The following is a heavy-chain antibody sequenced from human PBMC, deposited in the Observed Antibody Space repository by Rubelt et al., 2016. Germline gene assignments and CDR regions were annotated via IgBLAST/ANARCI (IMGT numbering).Heavy chain of an antibody. D-gene: IGHD6-19*01. CDR2: ISAYNGNT. CDR1: GYTFTSYG. CDR3: ASLSSGWYFDY. V-gene: IGHV1-18*01. Sequence: QVQLVQSGAEVKKPGASVKVSCKASGYTFTSYGISWVRQAPGQGLEWMGWISAYNGNTNYAVELQGMCTMTTDTSTSRACMELRSLRSDDTAVYYWASLSSGWYFDYWGQGTLVTVSS. J-gene: IGHJ4*02.